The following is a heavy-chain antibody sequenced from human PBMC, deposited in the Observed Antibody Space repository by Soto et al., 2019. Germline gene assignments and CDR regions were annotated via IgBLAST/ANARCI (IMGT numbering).Heavy chain of an antibody. CDR3: AKGGGTGRGFDP. Sequence: EVQLLESGGGLVQPGGSLRLSCAASGFTFSSYAMSWVRQAPGKGLEWVSAISNSGGSTYYADSVKGRFTISRDNSKNTLYLQMNSLRAEDTAIYCCAKGGGTGRGFDPWGQGTLVTVSS. D-gene: IGHD1-1*01. J-gene: IGHJ5*02. CDR2: ISNSGGST. CDR1: GFTFSSYA. V-gene: IGHV3-23*01.